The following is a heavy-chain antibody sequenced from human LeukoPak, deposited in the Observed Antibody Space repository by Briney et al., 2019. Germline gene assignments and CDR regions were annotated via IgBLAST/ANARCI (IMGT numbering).Heavy chain of an antibody. V-gene: IGHV4-59*08. CDR3: ARQIGYSYGEPQFDY. Sequence: KPSETLSLTCTVSGGSISSYYWSWIRQPPGKGLEWIGYIYYSGSTNYNPSLKSRVTISVDTSKNQFSLKLSSVTAADTAVYYCARQIGYSYGEPQFDYWGQGTLVTVSS. J-gene: IGHJ4*02. CDR1: GGSISSYY. D-gene: IGHD5-18*01. CDR2: IYYSGST.